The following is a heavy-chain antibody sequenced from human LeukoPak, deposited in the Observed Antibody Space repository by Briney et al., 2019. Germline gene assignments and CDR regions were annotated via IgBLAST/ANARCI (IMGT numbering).Heavy chain of an antibody. CDR3: ASSLCSSTNCYRYAFDI. CDR2: IYHSGST. CDR1: GSSISSGGYY. V-gene: IGHV4-30-2*01. D-gene: IGHD2-2*01. Sequence: SETLSLTCTVSGSSISSGGYYWSWIRQPPGNGLEWIGYIYHSGSTYYNPSLKSRVTISVDRSKNQFSLKLNSVTAADTAVYYCASSLCSSTNCYRYAFDIWGQGTMVTVSS. J-gene: IGHJ3*02.